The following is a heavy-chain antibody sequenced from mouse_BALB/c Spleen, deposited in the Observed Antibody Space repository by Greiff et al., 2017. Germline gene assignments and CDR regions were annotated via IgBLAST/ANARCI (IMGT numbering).Heavy chain of an antibody. CDR1: GFTFSSYG. CDR2: INSNGGST. Sequence: EVKLMESGGGLVQPGGSLKLSCAASGFTFSSYGMSWVRQTPDKRLELVATINSNGGSTYYPDSVTGRFTISRDNAKNTLYLQMSSLKSEDTAMYYCARDRRGDYLDYWGQGTTLTVSS. V-gene: IGHV5-6-3*01. J-gene: IGHJ2*01. CDR3: ARDRRGDYLDY.